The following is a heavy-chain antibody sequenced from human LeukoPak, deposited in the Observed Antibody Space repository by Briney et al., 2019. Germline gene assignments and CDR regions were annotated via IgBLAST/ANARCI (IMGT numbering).Heavy chain of an antibody. CDR1: GYTFPSSG. CDR3: ARGSRRGFDY. J-gene: IGHJ4*02. D-gene: IGHD3-10*01. V-gene: IGHV1-69*05. CDR2: IIPIFGTA. Sequence: ASVKVSCKASGYTFPSSGISWVRQAPGQGLEWMGGIIPIFGTANYAQKFQGRVTITTDESTSTAYMELSSLRSEDTAVYYCARGSRRGFDYWGQGTLVTVSS.